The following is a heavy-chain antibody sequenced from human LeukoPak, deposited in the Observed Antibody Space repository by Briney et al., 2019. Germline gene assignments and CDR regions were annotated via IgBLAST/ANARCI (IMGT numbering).Heavy chain of an antibody. CDR1: GFAFSSYA. CDR3: ARVEAVYYYGSASPYSPY. V-gene: IGHV3-30*02. Sequence: GGSLRLSCAASGFAFSSYAMHWVRQAPGKGLEWVTFIRYDGTNEYYADSVRGRFTISRDNSKNTLYLQMNSLRPEDTAVYYCARVEAVYYYGSASPYSPYWGQGTLVTVSS. J-gene: IGHJ4*02. CDR2: IRYDGTNE. D-gene: IGHD3-10*01.